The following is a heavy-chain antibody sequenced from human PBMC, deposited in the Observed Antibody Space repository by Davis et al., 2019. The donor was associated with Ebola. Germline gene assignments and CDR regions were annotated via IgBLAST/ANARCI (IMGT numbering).Heavy chain of an antibody. CDR1: GFTFSRSW. V-gene: IGHV3-7*03. J-gene: IGHJ5*02. CDR2: IKEDGSKA. D-gene: IGHD3-10*01. Sequence: PGGSLRLSCAASGFTFSRSWMTWVRQAPGKGPEWVANIKEDGSKAYYVDSVKGRFTISIDNAENSLSLKMNSLRDEDPAVYYCVRGGQRFDPWGQGTMVTVSS. CDR3: VRGGQRFDP.